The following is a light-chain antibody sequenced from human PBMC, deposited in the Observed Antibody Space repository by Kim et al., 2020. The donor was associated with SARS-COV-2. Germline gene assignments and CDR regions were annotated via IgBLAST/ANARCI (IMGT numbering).Light chain of an antibody. J-gene: IGLJ3*02. CDR1: SSNIESNY. CDR2: TTN. V-gene: IGLV1-47*01. Sequence: GQRVAISCSGSSSNIESNYVYWYQQLPGTAPKLIIYTTNQRPSGVPDRFSASKSGTSASLAISGLRSEDEADYYCAAWDDSLRGLAFGGGTQLTVL. CDR3: AAWDDSLRGLA.